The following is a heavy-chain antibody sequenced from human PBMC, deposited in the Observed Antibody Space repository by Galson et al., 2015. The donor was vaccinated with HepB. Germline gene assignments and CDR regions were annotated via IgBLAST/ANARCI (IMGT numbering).Heavy chain of an antibody. CDR3: ARAGLHSYDSSGYFFGHFES. CDR1: GGTFNRYA. J-gene: IGHJ4*02. D-gene: IGHD3-22*01. CDR2: SIPILVKP. V-gene: IGHV1-69*05. Sequence: SVKVSCKASGGTFNRYAINWVRQAPGQGLEWMGGSIPILVKPKYAQKFQGRLTITTDESANTVYMELSSLRSEDAAVYYCARAGLHSYDSSGYFFGHFESWGQGTLVTVSS.